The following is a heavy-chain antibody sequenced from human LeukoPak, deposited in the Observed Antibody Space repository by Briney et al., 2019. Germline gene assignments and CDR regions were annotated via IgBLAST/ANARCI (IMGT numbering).Heavy chain of an antibody. D-gene: IGHD6-13*01. CDR2: ISAYNGNT. V-gene: IGHV1-18*01. Sequence: ASVKVSCKASGYXFTTYGISWLRQAPGQGLEWLGWISAYNGNTKYAQKLQGRVTMTTDTSTSTAYMDLRSLRSDDTAVYYCARDDKSDSWSWFDPWGQGTLVTVSS. CDR1: GYXFTTYG. J-gene: IGHJ5*02. CDR3: ARDDKSDSWSWFDP.